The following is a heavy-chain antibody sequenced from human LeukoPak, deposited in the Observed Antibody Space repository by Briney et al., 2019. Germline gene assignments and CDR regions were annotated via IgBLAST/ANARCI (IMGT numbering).Heavy chain of an antibody. CDR1: GYTFTSYD. J-gene: IGHJ4*02. Sequence: ASVKVSFKASGYTFTSYDINWVRQATGQGLEWMGWMNPNSGNTGYAQKFQGRVTMTRNTSISTAYMELSSLRSEDTAVYYCARSPHSSGNKGGDYWGQGTLVTVSS. CDR2: MNPNSGNT. V-gene: IGHV1-8*01. CDR3: ARSPHSSGNKGGDY. D-gene: IGHD6-19*01.